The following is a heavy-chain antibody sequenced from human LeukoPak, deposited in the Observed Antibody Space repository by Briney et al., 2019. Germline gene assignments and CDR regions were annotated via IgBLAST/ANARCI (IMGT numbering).Heavy chain of an antibody. J-gene: IGHJ4*02. Sequence: GGSLRLSCAASGFTVSSNYMSWVRQAPGKGLEWVSVIYSGGSTYYSDSVKGRFTISRDNPKNTLYLQMNSLRAEDTAVYYCARDYYYDSSGYYGDYWGQGTLVTVSS. CDR3: ARDYYYDSSGYYGDY. CDR2: IYSGGST. D-gene: IGHD3-22*01. V-gene: IGHV3-53*01. CDR1: GFTVSSNY.